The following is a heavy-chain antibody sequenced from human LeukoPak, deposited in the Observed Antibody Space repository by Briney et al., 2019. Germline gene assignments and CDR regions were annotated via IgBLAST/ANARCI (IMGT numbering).Heavy chain of an antibody. Sequence: ASVKVSCKAAGYTFTSYDINWVRQATGQGLEWMGWMNPNSGNTGYAQKSQGRVTMTRNTSISTAYMELSSLRSEDTAVYYCARGRTGSSTLDYWGQGTLVTVSS. V-gene: IGHV1-8*01. CDR3: ARGRTGSSTLDY. J-gene: IGHJ4*02. CDR2: MNPNSGNT. D-gene: IGHD6-6*01. CDR1: GYTFTSYD.